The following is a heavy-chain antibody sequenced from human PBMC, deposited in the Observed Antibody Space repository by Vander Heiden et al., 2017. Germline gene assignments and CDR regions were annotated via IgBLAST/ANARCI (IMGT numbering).Heavy chain of an antibody. CDR3: ARGCGVACYYIDS. J-gene: IGHJ4*02. CDR1: GFTFSSYG. D-gene: IGHD2-21*01. CDR2: IWNDGSDQ. V-gene: IGHV3-33*01. Sequence: QVHLLESGGGVVQPGRSLRLSCAASGFTFSSYGVHWVRQAPGKGLEWLAIIWNDGSDQRYADFVKGRFTISRDNSKNTLYLQMNSLRDEDTATYYCARGCGVACYYIDSWGQGTLVTVSS.